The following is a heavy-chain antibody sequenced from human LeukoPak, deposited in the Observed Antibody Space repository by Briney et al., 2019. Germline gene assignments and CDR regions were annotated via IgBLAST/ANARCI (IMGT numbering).Heavy chain of an antibody. V-gene: IGHV4-34*01. CDR1: GGSISSYY. D-gene: IGHD6-13*01. CDR2: INHSGST. CDR3: ARDRDQYSSSWYLDY. J-gene: IGHJ4*02. Sequence: SETLSLTCTVSGGSISSYYWSWIRQPPGKGLEWIGEINHSGSTNYNPSLKSRVTISVDTSKNQFSLKLSSVTAADTAVYYCARDRDQYSSSWYLDYWGQGTLVTVSS.